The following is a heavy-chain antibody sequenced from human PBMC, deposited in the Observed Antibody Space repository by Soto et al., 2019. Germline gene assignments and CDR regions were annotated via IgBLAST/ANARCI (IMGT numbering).Heavy chain of an antibody. V-gene: IGHV5-51*01. CDR3: PRGGYSRGGGYAFDI. J-gene: IGHJ3*02. D-gene: IGHD6-13*01. Sequence: VESLKIFCKVSGDSFTSYWIVWVLQMPGKGLEWMGIIYPGDSDTRYSPSFQGQVTISADKSISTAYLQWSSLKASDTAMYYCPRGGYSRGGGYAFDIWGHGTMVTVSS. CDR2: IYPGDSDT. CDR1: GDSFTSYW.